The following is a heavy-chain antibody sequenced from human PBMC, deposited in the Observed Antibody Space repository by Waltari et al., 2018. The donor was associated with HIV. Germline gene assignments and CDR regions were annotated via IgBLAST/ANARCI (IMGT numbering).Heavy chain of an antibody. D-gene: IGHD3-10*01. V-gene: IGHV1-8*01. CDR3: ARTDRGVNGQEFDY. CDR2: KNPNTGAK. CDR1: GYTYSNYD. J-gene: IGHJ4*02. Sequence: QVQLVQSGAEVKKPGASVRVSCRASGYTYSNYDMNWVRQASGQGLEWMGWKNPNTGAKGYAQKFQSRVSMTRSTSIRTAYMELSILTSGDTAVYYCARTDRGVNGQEFDYWGQGTLVTVSS.